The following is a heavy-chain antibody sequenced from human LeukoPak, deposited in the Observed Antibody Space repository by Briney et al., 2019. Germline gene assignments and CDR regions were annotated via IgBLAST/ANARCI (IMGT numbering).Heavy chain of an antibody. CDR2: IKQDGSEK. J-gene: IGHJ4*02. V-gene: IGHV3-7*01. Sequence: PGGSLRLSCAASGFNFGIYWLSWVRQAPGKGLEWVANIKQDGSEKDYVDSVKGRFTISRDNAKNSLFLHMNSLRAEDTAVYYCVRTGGWPLPYFESWGQGSLVTVPS. CDR3: VRTGGWPLPYFES. CDR1: GFNFGIYW. D-gene: IGHD6-19*01.